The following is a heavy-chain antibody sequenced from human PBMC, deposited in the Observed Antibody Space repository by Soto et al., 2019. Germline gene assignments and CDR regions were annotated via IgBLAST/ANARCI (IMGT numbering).Heavy chain of an antibody. J-gene: IGHJ4*02. CDR2: ISGSGGST. D-gene: IGHD3-3*01. V-gene: IGHV3-23*01. CDR3: AKDSIADDFWSGTLDY. CDR1: GFTFSSYA. Sequence: EVQLLESGGGLVQPGGSLRLSCAASGFTFSSYAMSWVRQAPGKGLEWVSAISGSGGSTYYADSVKGRFTISRDNSKNRLYLQMNSLRAEDTAVYYCAKDSIADDFWSGTLDYWGQGTLVTVSS.